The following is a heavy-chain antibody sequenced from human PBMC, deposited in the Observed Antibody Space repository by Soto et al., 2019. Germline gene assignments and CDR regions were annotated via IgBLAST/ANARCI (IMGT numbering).Heavy chain of an antibody. V-gene: IGHV1-69*02. CDR2: IISISGIA. CDR1: GGTLRSYT. J-gene: IGHJ4*02. Sequence: QVQLVQSGAEVKKPGSSVKVSCMTSGGTLRSYTISWVRQAPGQGLEWMGRIISISGIANHAQKFQGRVTITADKSTGTAYMELSSLRSEDTAVYYCANPPRYWGQGTLVTVSS. CDR3: ANPPRY.